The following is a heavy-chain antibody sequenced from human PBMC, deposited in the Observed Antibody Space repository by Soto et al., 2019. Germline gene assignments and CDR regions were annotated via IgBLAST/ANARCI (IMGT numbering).Heavy chain of an antibody. Sequence: SETLSLPCTLSGGSVTNSSYEWGWIRQSPGEGVEWIGSVYYRGRSYSKSSVKSRVTISVDTSKNRFSLSLNSVTASDTAVYFCVSQRTTVLTQAYFDYWGPGALVTVS. CDR2: VYYRGRS. CDR3: VSQRTTVLTQAYFDY. D-gene: IGHD4-17*01. J-gene: IGHJ4*02. V-gene: IGHV4-39*01. CDR1: GGSVTNSSYE.